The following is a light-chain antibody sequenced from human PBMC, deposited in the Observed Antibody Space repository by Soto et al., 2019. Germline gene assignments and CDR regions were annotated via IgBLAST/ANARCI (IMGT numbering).Light chain of an antibody. CDR1: QSVSSK. V-gene: IGKV3-15*01. CDR3: QQYNDWPPTWT. J-gene: IGKJ1*01. Sequence: EIVMTQSPATLSVSPGERATLSCRASQSVSSKLAWYQQKPGQAPRVLIYGASTRATGIPARFGGSGSGTEFTLTISSLQSEDFAVYYCQQYNDWPPTWTFGQGTRVDIK. CDR2: GAS.